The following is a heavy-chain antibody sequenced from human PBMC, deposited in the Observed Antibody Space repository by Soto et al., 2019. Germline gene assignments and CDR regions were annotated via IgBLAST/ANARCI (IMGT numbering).Heavy chain of an antibody. Sequence: PSETLSLTCTVSGGSISSSSYYWGWIRQPPGKGLEWIGSIYYSGSTYYNPSLKSRVIISVDTSKNQFSLKLSSVTAADTAVYNCARHGIVRGYSGYDFDYWGQGTLVTVSS. J-gene: IGHJ4*02. V-gene: IGHV4-39*01. CDR1: GGSISSSSYY. CDR2: IYYSGST. CDR3: ARHGIVRGYSGYDFDY. D-gene: IGHD5-12*01.